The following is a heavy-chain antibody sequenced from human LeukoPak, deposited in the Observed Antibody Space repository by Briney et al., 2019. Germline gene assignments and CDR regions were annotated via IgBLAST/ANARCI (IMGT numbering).Heavy chain of an antibody. Sequence: GGSLRLSCAASGFTFNNYGMHWVRQAPGKGLEWVAVISYDGRNIHYPDSVKGRFTISRDDAKSSLYLQMNSLRAEDTAVYYCARRNAMDVWGQGTTVIVFS. CDR3: ARRNAMDV. CDR2: ISYDGRNI. J-gene: IGHJ6*02. V-gene: IGHV3-30*03. CDR1: GFTFNNYG.